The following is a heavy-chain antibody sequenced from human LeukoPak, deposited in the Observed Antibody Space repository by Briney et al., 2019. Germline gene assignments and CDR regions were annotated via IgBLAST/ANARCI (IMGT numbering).Heavy chain of an antibody. D-gene: IGHD3-3*01. CDR1: GDSVSSNSTA. CDR3: ARGPTIFGVAPGWFDP. V-gene: IGHV6-1*01. J-gene: IGHJ5*02. Sequence: SQTLSLTCAISGDSVSSNSTAYNWIRQSPSRGLEWLGRTYHRSKWYNDYALSVRGRIAINPDTSKNQFSLQLNSGTPEDTAVYYCARGPTIFGVAPGWFDPWGQGTLVTVSS. CDR2: TYHRSKWYN.